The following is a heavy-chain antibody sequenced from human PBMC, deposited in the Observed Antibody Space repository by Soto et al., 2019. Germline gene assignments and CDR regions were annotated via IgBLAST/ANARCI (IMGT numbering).Heavy chain of an antibody. V-gene: IGHV4-4*02. CDR2: IYHSGST. J-gene: IGHJ4*02. CDR3: ARDRAVSARGSFAY. CDR1: GGSVSSTNW. Sequence: QVQLQESGPGLVEPSGTLSLTCAVSGGSVSSTNWWSWVRQPPGKGLEWIGEIYHSGSTYYNPSLKSRVTIAVDKSKNQFSLRLSSVTAADTAVYFCARDRAVSARGSFAYWGQGTLVTVSS. D-gene: IGHD6-19*01.